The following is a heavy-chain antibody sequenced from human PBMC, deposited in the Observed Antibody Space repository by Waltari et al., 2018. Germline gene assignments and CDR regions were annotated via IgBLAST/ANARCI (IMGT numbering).Heavy chain of an antibody. CDR2: IKDKSDGGTT. J-gene: IGHJ4*02. V-gene: IGHV3-15*01. CDR3: VAPWTI. Sequence: EGQLVESGGGLVPPGGSVTLSCAASGFAFSDAWMSWVRQVPGKGLEWVGRIKDKSDGGTTDYATPVKGRFTISRDDSKNLLSLEMNSLKTDDTGVYYCVAPWTIWGQGTLVTVSS. D-gene: IGHD3-3*01. CDR1: GFAFSDAW.